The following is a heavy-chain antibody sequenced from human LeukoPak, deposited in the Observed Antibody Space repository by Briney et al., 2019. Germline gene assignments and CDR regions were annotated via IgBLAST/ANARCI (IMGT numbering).Heavy chain of an antibody. CDR2: IYYSGST. Sequence: SETLSLTCTVSGGSISSYYWSWIRQPPGKGLEWIGYIYYSGSTYYNPSLKGRVTISVDTSKNQFSLKLSSVTAADTAVYYCARVNFWSGYVYYMDVWGKGTTVTVSS. V-gene: IGHV4-30-4*08. CDR1: GGSISSYY. J-gene: IGHJ6*03. D-gene: IGHD3-3*01. CDR3: ARVNFWSGYVYYMDV.